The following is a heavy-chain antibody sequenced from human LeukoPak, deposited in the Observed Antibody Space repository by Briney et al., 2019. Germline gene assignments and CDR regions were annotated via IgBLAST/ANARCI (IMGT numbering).Heavy chain of an antibody. D-gene: IGHD2-21*01. CDR2: ISGSGGST. CDR3: AKAPVTSCRGAYCYPFDS. V-gene: IGHV3-23*01. CDR1: GFTFSSYA. Sequence: GGSLRLSCAASGFTFSSYAMSWVRQAPGKGLEWVSAISGSGGSTYYADSVKGRFTISRDNSKNTLYLQMNSLRAEDAAVYFCAKAPVTSCRGAYCYPFDSWGQGTLVTVSS. J-gene: IGHJ4*02.